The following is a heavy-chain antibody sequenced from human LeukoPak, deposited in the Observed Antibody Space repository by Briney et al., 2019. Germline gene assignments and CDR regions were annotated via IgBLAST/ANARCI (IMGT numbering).Heavy chain of an antibody. CDR2: INHSGST. V-gene: IGHV4-34*01. Sequence: PWETLSLTCAVYGGSFSGYYWSWIRQPPGKGLEWIGEINHSGSTNYNPSLKSRVTISVDTSKNQFSLKLSSVTAADTAVYYCARARLRWQPHAFDIWGQGTMVTVSS. J-gene: IGHJ3*02. CDR3: ARARLRWQPHAFDI. D-gene: IGHD4-23*01. CDR1: GGSFSGYY.